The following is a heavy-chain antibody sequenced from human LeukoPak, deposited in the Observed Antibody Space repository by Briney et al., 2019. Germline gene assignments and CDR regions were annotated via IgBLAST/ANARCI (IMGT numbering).Heavy chain of an antibody. D-gene: IGHD1-26*01. CDR1: GFTFSSYS. Sequence: GGSLRLSCAASGFTFSSYSMNWVRQAPGKGLEWVSYISSTTSSKYYADSVKGRFTISRDNAKNSLYLQMNSLRAEDTAVYYCARDPRGIVGATTEDYWGQGTLVTVSS. V-gene: IGHV3-48*04. J-gene: IGHJ4*02. CDR3: ARDPRGIVGATTEDY. CDR2: ISSTTSSK.